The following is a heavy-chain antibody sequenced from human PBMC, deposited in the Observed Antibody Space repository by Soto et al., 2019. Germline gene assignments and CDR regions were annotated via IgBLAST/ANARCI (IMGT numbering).Heavy chain of an antibody. CDR3: ARDLRVYDFWSGYYFPDY. J-gene: IGHJ4*02. Sequence: QVQLVESGGGVVQPGRSLRLSCAASGFTFSSYGMHWVRQAPGKRLEWVAVIWYDGSNKYYADSVKGRFTISRDNSKNTLYLQMNSLRAEDTAVYYCARDLRVYDFWSGYYFPDYWGQGTLVTVSS. V-gene: IGHV3-33*01. CDR1: GFTFSSYG. CDR2: IWYDGSNK. D-gene: IGHD3-3*01.